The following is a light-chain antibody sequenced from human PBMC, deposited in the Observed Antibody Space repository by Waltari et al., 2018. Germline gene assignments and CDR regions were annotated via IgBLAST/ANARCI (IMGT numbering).Light chain of an antibody. CDR2: DAS. CDR3: QQRINWPLT. Sequence: EIVFTQSPATLCPSPGERAPLSCRASQSVSSYLAWYQQKPGQAPRLLIYDASNRTTGIPARFSGSGSGTDFTLTISSLEPEDFAVYYCQQRINWPLTFGGGTKVEIK. J-gene: IGKJ4*01. CDR1: QSVSSY. V-gene: IGKV3-11*01.